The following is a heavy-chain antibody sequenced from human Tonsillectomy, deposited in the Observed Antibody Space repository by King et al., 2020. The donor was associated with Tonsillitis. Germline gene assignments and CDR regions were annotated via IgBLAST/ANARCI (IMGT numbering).Heavy chain of an antibody. CDR1: GFTFSNYA. Sequence: VQLVESGGGLVQPGGSLRLSCVASGFTFSNYAMSWVRQAPGKGLEWVSVISGSGFSTKVANSLRGRHTISRDNSRNTVYLEMSNLRPEDTAIYYCVKALGGASLPTLNLDYWGQGTLVTVSS. J-gene: IGHJ4*02. CDR2: ISGSGFST. D-gene: IGHD3-16*01. CDR3: VKALGGASLPTLNLDY. V-gene: IGHV3-23*04.